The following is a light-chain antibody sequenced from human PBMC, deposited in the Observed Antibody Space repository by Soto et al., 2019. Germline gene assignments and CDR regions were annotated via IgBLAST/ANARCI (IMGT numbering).Light chain of an antibody. Sequence: DSQMTHSPCSLSASVGGRVTITCRESQSISSYLNWYQQKPGKAPKLLIYAASSLQSGVPSRFSGSGSGTDFTLTITSLQPEDFATYYCQQSYSTPPIPFGQGTRLEI. J-gene: IGKJ5*01. CDR3: QQSYSTPPIP. CDR1: QSISSY. CDR2: AAS. V-gene: IGKV1-39*01.